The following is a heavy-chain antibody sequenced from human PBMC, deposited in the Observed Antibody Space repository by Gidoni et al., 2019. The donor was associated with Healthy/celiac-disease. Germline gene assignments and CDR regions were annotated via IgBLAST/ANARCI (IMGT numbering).Heavy chain of an antibody. CDR1: GYTFTGYY. CDR3: ARAYCSSTSCLHIAAAGRFDY. D-gene: IGHD2-2*01. V-gene: IGHV1-2*02. J-gene: IGHJ4*02. CDR2: INPNCGGT. Sequence: QVQLVQSGAEVKKPGASVQVSCKASGYTFTGYYTHCVRQAPGQGLEWMGWINPNCGGTNYAQKFQGRVTMTRDTSISTAYMELSRLRSDDTAVYYCARAYCSSTSCLHIAAAGRFDYWGQGTLVTVSS.